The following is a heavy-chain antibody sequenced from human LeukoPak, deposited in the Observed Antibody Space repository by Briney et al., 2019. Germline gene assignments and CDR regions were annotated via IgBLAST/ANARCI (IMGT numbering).Heavy chain of an antibody. D-gene: IGHD3-22*01. CDR1: GFTFSSYA. Sequence: GGSLRLSCAASGFTFSSYAMHWVRQAPGKGLEWVAFIRYDGSNKNYAESVKGRFAISRDNSKNTLYLQMNSLRAEDTAVYYCARDKGYYYDSSGHFYYFDYWGQRTLVTVSS. CDR3: ARDKGYYYDSSGHFYYFDY. J-gene: IGHJ4*02. V-gene: IGHV3-30*09. CDR2: IRYDGSNK.